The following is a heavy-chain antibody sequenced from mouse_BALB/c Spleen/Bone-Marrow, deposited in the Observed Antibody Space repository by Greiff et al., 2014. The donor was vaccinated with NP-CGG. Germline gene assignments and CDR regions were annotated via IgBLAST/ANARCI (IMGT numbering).Heavy chain of an antibody. Sequence: VQLQQSGAELMKPGASVKISCKATGYTFSSYWIEWVKQRPGHGLEWIGEILPGSGTTNFNEKFKGKATFTADTSSNTAYMQHSIPTAEDSAVYYCTRSPYWGQGTLVTVSA. J-gene: IGHJ3*01. CDR3: TRSPY. CDR1: GYTFSSYW. CDR2: ILPGSGTT. V-gene: IGHV1-9*01.